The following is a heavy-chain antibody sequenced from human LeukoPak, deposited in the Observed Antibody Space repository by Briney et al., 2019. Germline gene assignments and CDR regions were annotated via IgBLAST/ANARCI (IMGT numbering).Heavy chain of an antibody. V-gene: IGHV3-74*01. CDR3: VKSPGSGWPV. Sequence: PGGSLRLSCAASGFIFSLYCMHWVRQAPGKGPMWVSRICPDGPGISYADSVKARFTTSRDNAKNTLYFEMSSLRVEDTAVYYCVKSPGSGWPVWGQGTLLTVSS. CDR2: ICPDGPGI. D-gene: IGHD6-19*01. J-gene: IGHJ4*02. CDR1: GFIFSLYC.